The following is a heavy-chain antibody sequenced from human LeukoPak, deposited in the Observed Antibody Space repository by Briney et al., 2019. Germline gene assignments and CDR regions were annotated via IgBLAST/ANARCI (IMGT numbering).Heavy chain of an antibody. CDR2: IWYDGSNK. V-gene: IGHV3-33*06. CDR1: GSTFSSYG. Sequence: PGRSLRLSCAASGSTFSSYGMHWVRQAPGKGLEWVAVIWYDGSNKYYADSVKGRFTISRDNSKNTLYLQMNSLRAEDTAVYYCAKGSIWFGELLTWGQGTLVTVSS. CDR3: AKGSIWFGELLT. J-gene: IGHJ5*02. D-gene: IGHD3-10*01.